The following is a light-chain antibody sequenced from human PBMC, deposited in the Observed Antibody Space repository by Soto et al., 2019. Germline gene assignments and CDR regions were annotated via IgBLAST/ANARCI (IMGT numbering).Light chain of an antibody. CDR3: QQYLNSPRP. J-gene: IGKJ1*01. V-gene: IGKV3-20*01. Sequence: VLTQSPGTLSLSPGEGATLSCRASQRVASDLAWYLQKPGQPPRLLIYDASIRATGIPDRVSGSGSERDFDLTISRREPEDAVVYYCQQYLNSPRPFGQGTQLEIK. CDR2: DAS. CDR1: QRVASD.